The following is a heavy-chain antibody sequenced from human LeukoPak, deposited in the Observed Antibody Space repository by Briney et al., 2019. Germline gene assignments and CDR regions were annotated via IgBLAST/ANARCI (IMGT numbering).Heavy chain of an antibody. J-gene: IGHJ3*02. Sequence: ASVKVSCKASGYAFTRHYMHWVRQAPGQGLEWMGLINPSGSSTIYAQKFQGRVTMTRDMSTSTDYMELSSLRSEDTAVYYCARDEYNWNVDAFDIWGQGTVVTVSS. CDR3: ARDEYNWNVDAFDI. CDR1: GYAFTRHY. V-gene: IGHV1-46*01. CDR2: INPSGSST. D-gene: IGHD1-20*01.